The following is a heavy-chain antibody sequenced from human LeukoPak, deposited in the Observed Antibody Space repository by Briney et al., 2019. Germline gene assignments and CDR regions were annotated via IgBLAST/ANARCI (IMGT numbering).Heavy chain of an antibody. CDR1: GGSISGYY. CDR3: ARRPARVTMIRAAFDI. CDR2: IYSSGST. Sequence: SESLSLTCTVSGGSISGYYWSWIRQPPEKGLEWIGYIYSSGSTNYNPSLKSRVTISVDTSKNQFSLKVNSVTAADTAVYYCARRPARVTMIRAAFDIWGQGTMVTVSS. D-gene: IGHD3-22*01. J-gene: IGHJ3*02. V-gene: IGHV4-59*08.